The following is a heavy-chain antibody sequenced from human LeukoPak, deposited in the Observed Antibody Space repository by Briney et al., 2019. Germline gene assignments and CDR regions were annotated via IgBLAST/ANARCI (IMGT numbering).Heavy chain of an antibody. D-gene: IGHD6-19*01. J-gene: IGHJ5*02. V-gene: IGHV4-39*01. Sequence: PSETLSLTCTVSGGSISSSNYYWGWIRQPPGKGLEWIGSSYYSGRTYYSPSLKSRVTISVDTSKNQFSLQLNSVTPEDTAVYYCARTYSSGWPRGWFDPWGQGTLVTVSS. CDR1: GGSISSSNYY. CDR3: ARTYSSGWPRGWFDP. CDR2: SYYSGRT.